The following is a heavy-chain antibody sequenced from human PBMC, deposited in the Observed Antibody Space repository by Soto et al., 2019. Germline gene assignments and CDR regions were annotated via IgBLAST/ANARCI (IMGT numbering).Heavy chain of an antibody. J-gene: IGHJ3*02. CDR1: GGSVSSGSYY. Sequence: QVQLRESGPGLVKPSETLSLTCTVSGGSVSSGSYYWSWIRQPPGKGLEWIGYIYYSGSTNYNPSLKSRVTISVDTSTNQFSLKLSSVTAADTAVYYCARGSGPNDAFDIWGQGTMVTVSS. V-gene: IGHV4-61*01. CDR2: IYYSGST. CDR3: ARGSGPNDAFDI. D-gene: IGHD2-15*01.